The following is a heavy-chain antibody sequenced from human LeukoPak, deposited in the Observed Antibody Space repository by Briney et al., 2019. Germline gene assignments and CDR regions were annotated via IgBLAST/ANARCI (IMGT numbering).Heavy chain of an antibody. CDR2: IRSKTDGGTT. J-gene: IGHJ4*02. CDR3: TTEYCDYVWGSYRYSDNFDY. CDR1: GFTFSDYY. V-gene: IGHV3-15*01. Sequence: GGSLRLSCAASGFTFSDYYMSWIRQAPGKGLEWVGRIRSKTDGGTTDYAAPVKGRFTISRDDSKNTLYLQMNSLKTEDTAVYYCTTEYCDYVWGSYRYSDNFDYWGQGTLVTVSS. D-gene: IGHD3-16*02.